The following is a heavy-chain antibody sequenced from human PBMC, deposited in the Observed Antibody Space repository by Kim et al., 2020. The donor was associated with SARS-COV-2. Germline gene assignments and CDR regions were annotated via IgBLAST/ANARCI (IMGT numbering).Heavy chain of an antibody. CDR2: T. D-gene: IGHD1-26*01. V-gene: IGHV4-59*01. CDR3: ARSTTKWYFDY. Sequence: TNCNPSLKGRVTISVDTSKNQFSLKLSSVTAADTAVYYCARSTTKWYFDYWGQGTLVTVSS. J-gene: IGHJ4*02.